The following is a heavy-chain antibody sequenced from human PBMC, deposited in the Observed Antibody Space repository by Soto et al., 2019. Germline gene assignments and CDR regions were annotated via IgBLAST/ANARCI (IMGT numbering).Heavy chain of an antibody. D-gene: IGHD3-3*01. CDR2: ISAYNGNT. V-gene: IGHV1-18*03. Sequence: QVQLVQSGAEVKKPGASVRVSCKASGYSFSTYGVSWVRQAPGQGLEWMGWISAYNGNTNYAHMLQGRVTMTTETCTTAAVMDLRSMRSDDMAGYYCARAAGAIFNSWFDPWGQGTLVTVSS. J-gene: IGHJ5*02. CDR1: GYSFSTYG. CDR3: ARAAGAIFNSWFDP.